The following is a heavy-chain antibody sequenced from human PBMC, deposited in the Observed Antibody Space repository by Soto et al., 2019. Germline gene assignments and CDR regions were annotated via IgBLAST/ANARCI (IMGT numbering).Heavy chain of an antibody. CDR2: ISPYNGNR. V-gene: IGHV1-18*01. D-gene: IGHD1-26*01. J-gene: IGHJ3*02. CDR1: GYIFTTYS. Sequence: GASVKVSCKASGYIFTTYSIHWVRQAPGQGLEWMGWISPYNGNRDYAQKIRDRATMTTVTSTNTAYMELRSLTFDDTAVYFCARPAIYYDASDIWGQGTMVTVSS. CDR3: ARPAIYYDASDI.